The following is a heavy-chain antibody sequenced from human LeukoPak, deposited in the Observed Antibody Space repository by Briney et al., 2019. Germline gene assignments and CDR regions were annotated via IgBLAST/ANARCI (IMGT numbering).Heavy chain of an antibody. D-gene: IGHD2-2*01. Sequence: PGGSLRLSCAASGFTFSSYGMHWVRQAPGKGLEWVAVIWYDGSNKYYADSVKGRFTISRDNSKNTLYLQMNSLRAEDTAVYYCAREADIVVVPAAMSHWGQGTLVTVSS. J-gene: IGHJ4*02. CDR2: IWYDGSNK. V-gene: IGHV3-33*01. CDR1: GFTFSSYG. CDR3: AREADIVVVPAAMSH.